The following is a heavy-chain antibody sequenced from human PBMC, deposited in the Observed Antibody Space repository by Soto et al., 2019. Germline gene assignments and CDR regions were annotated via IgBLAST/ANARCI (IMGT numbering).Heavy chain of an antibody. CDR1: GFTFSSYA. J-gene: IGHJ4*02. Sequence: PGGSLRLSCAASGFTFSSYAMSWVRQAPGKGLEWVSAISGSGGSTYYADSVKGRFTISSDNSKNTLYLQMNSLRAEDTAVYYCAKDIRLQLQSSSGSCDYWGQGTLVTVSS. D-gene: IGHD5-12*01. CDR2: ISGSGGST. CDR3: AKDIRLQLQSSSGSCDY. V-gene: IGHV3-23*01.